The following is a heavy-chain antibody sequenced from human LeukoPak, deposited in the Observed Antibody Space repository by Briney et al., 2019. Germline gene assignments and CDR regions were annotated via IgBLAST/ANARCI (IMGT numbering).Heavy chain of an antibody. CDR2: ISSSGSTI. D-gene: IGHD6-13*01. Sequence: PGGSLRLSCAASGFTFSSFEMNWVRQAPGKGLEWISYISSSGSTIYLADSVKGRFTISRDNAKNSLYLQMNSLRAEDTAVYYCARPSRPYRSSEYFQHWGQGTLVIVSS. J-gene: IGHJ1*01. CDR3: ARPSRPYRSSEYFQH. CDR1: GFTFSSFE. V-gene: IGHV3-48*03.